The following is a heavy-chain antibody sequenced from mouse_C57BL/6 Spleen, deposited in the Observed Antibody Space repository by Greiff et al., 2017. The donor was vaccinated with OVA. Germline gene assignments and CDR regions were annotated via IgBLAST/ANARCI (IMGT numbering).Heavy chain of an antibody. D-gene: IGHD2-4*01. CDR1: GYSITSGYY. CDR2: ISYDGSN. CDR3: ARDYDYDAWFAY. V-gene: IGHV3-6*01. J-gene: IGHJ3*01. Sequence: EVQLVESGPGLVKPSQSLSLTCSVTGYSITSGYYWNWIRQFPGNKLEWMGYISYDGSNNYNPSLKNRISITRDTSKNQFFLKVNAVTTEDTATYYCARDYDYDAWFAYWGQRTLVTVSA.